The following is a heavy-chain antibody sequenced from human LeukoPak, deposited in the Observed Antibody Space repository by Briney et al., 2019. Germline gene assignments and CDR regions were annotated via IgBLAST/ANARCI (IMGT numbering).Heavy chain of an antibody. D-gene: IGHD2-2*01. CDR1: GGSISSYY. Sequence: SETLSLTCTVSGGSISSYYWSWIRQPPGKGLEWIGYIYYSGSTNYNPSLKSRVTISVDTSKNQFSLKLSSVTAADTAVYYCARGYCSSTSCYYFDYWGQRTLVTVSS. J-gene: IGHJ4*02. CDR2: IYYSGST. V-gene: IGHV4-59*01. CDR3: ARGYCSSTSCYYFDY.